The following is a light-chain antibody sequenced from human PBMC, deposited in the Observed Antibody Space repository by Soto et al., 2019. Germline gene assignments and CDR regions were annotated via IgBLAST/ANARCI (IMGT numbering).Light chain of an antibody. J-gene: IGLJ1*01. CDR1: SSDVGGYNY. V-gene: IGLV2-14*01. CDR3: SSYTITSTYV. CDR2: DVS. Sequence: QSVLTQPASVSGSPGQSITISCTGTSSDVGGYNYVSWYQQYPGNAPKLIIYDVSYRPSGVSNRFSGSKSGNTASLTISGLQAEDEAEYHCSSYTITSTYVFGTGTQLTVL.